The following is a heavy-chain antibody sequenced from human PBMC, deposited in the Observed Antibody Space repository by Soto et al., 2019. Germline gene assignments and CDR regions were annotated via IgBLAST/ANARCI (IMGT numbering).Heavy chain of an antibody. V-gene: IGHV1-46*03. D-gene: IGHD3-3*01. CDR1: GYTFTSYY. J-gene: IGHJ4*02. CDR3: ARDYDFWSGPPSSPYFDY. Sequence: ASVKVSCQASGYTFTSYYMHWVRQAPGQGLEWMGIINPSGGSTSYAQKFQGRVTMTRDTSTSTVYMELSSLRSEDTAVYYCARDYDFWSGPPSSPYFDYWGQGTLVTVSS. CDR2: INPSGGST.